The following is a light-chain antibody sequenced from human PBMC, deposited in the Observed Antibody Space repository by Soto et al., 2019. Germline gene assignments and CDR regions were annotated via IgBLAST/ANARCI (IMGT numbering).Light chain of an antibody. V-gene: IGKV3-15*01. CDR1: QSISSK. CDR2: GAS. Sequence: EIVMTQSPATLSVSPGEGATLSCRASQSISSKLAWYQQKRAQAPRLLIYGASTRATGVPARFSGSGSGTEVTLTISSLQSEDLAVYYCQHYNDWRWTFGQGTKVEIK. J-gene: IGKJ1*01. CDR3: QHYNDWRWT.